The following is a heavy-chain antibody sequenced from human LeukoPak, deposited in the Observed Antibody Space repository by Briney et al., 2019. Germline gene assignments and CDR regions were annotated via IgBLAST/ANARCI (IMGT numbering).Heavy chain of an antibody. Sequence: SETLSLTCTVSGGSISSYYWSWIRQPPGKGLEWIGSIYYSGSTYYNPSLKSRVTISVDTSKNQFSLKLSSVTAADTAVYYCARLPRRIVGATTDDYWGQGTLVTVSS. CDR1: GGSISSYY. CDR3: ARLPRRIVGATTDDY. D-gene: IGHD1-26*01. V-gene: IGHV4-39*01. CDR2: IYYSGST. J-gene: IGHJ4*02.